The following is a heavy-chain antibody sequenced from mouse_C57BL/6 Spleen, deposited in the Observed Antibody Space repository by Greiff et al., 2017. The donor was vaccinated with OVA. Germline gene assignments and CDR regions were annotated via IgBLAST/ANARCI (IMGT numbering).Heavy chain of an antibody. CDR2: IHPSDSDT. Sequence: QVQLKQPGAELVKPGASVKVSCKASGYTFTSYWMHWVKQRPGQGLEWIGRIHPSDSDTNYNQKFKGKATLTVDKSSSTAYMQLSSLTSEDSAVYYCAIPLYDYYAMDYWGQGTSVTVSS. CDR1: GYTFTSYW. J-gene: IGHJ4*01. D-gene: IGHD2-3*01. CDR3: AIPLYDYYAMDY. V-gene: IGHV1-74*01.